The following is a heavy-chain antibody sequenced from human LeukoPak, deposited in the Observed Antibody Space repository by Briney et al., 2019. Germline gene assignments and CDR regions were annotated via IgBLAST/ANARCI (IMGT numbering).Heavy chain of an antibody. Sequence: GGSLRLSCAPSGFTLTRYAMRWVRQAPGRGVEWVSGISGSVGSTYYADSVKGRFTISRDNSKNTLYLQMNSLRAEDTAVYYCAKVTSGPYYYYGMDVWGQRTTVTVSS. V-gene: IGHV3-23*01. CDR2: ISGSVGST. CDR1: GFTLTRYA. D-gene: IGHD1-20*01. CDR3: AKVTSGPYYYYGMDV. J-gene: IGHJ6*02.